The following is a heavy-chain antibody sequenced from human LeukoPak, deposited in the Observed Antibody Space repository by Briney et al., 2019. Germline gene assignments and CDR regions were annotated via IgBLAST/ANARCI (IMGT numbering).Heavy chain of an antibody. CDR3: ARARVAGVIGT. Sequence: PSETLSLTCTVSGGSISSSSYYWGWIRQPPGKGLEWIGSIYYSGSTYYNPSLKSRVTISVDTSKNQFSLKLSSVTAADTAVYYCARARVAGVIGTWGQGTLVTVSS. CDR2: IYYSGST. V-gene: IGHV4-39*07. CDR1: GGSISSSSYY. J-gene: IGHJ5*02. D-gene: IGHD6-19*01.